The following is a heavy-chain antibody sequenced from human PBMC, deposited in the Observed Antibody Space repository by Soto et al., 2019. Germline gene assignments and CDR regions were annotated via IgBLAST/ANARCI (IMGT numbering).Heavy chain of an antibody. CDR3: AKYSRARAVTATRVYGMDV. V-gene: IGHV3-30*18. J-gene: IGHJ6*02. CDR2: ISHDGSNK. CDR1: GFTFSDYG. D-gene: IGHD4-17*01. Sequence: QVNLVESGGGVVQPGRSLRLSCAASGFTFSDYGMHWVRQAPGKGLEWVADISHDGSNKFYGDSVKGRFTISRDNSKNAILLQTDSLRDEDTAVYFCAKYSRARAVTATRVYGMDVWGQGTTVAVSS.